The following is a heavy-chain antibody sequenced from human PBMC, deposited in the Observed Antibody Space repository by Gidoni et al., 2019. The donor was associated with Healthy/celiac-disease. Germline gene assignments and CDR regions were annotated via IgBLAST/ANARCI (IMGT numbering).Heavy chain of an antibody. CDR1: GFTFSSYS. V-gene: IGHV3-48*04. CDR2: ISSSSSTI. J-gene: IGHJ6*02. D-gene: IGHD2-2*01. CDR3: ASTWASVYGPAAGPYYGMDV. Sequence: EVQLVESGGGLVQPGGSLRLSCPASGFTFSSYSMNWVRQAPGKGLEWVSYISSSSSTIYYADSVKGRFTISRDNAKNSLYLQMNSLRAEDTAVYYCASTWASVYGPAAGPYYGMDVWGQGTTVTVSS.